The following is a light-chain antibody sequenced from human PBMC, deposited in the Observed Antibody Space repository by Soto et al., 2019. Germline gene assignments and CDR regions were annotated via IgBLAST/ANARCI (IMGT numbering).Light chain of an antibody. CDR1: ESVSNY. Sequence: EIVLTQSPATLSLSPGERATLSCRANESVSNYLAWYQQRPGQAPRLLIFGASTRATGIPARFSGSGSGTDLTLTISSLEPEDFAVYFCQQYNNWPPITFGQGTRLEIK. CDR3: QQYNNWPPIT. V-gene: IGKV3-11*01. J-gene: IGKJ5*01. CDR2: GAS.